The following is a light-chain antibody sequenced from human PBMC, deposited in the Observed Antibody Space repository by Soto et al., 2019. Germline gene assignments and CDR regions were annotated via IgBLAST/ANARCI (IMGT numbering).Light chain of an antibody. J-gene: IGLJ1*01. V-gene: IGLV2-14*01. CDR2: DVN. Sequence: QSVLAQPASVSGSCGQSITISCSGPNTDLGVYGYVSWYQHQPGKAPKLLIYDVNNRPSGISDRFSGSKSGDTASLTISGLQAEDEADYFCFSKISGFVYGFGTGTKVTVL. CDR3: FSKISGFVYG. CDR1: NTDLGVYGY.